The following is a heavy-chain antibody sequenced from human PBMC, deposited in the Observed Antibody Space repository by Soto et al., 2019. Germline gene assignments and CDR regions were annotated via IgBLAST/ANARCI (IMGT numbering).Heavy chain of an antibody. CDR1: GGSISSSHF. D-gene: IGHD6-19*01. Sequence: QVLLQESGPGLVQPSGTLSLSCAVSGGSISSSHFWGWVRQPPGKGLEWVGDISHSGSVNYNPSLKSRVNISIDKSKNQFSLKLNSVTAADTAVYYCARSFGWYAIAYWGQGTLVIVSS. CDR3: ARSFGWYAIAY. J-gene: IGHJ4*02. V-gene: IGHV4-4*02. CDR2: ISHSGSV.